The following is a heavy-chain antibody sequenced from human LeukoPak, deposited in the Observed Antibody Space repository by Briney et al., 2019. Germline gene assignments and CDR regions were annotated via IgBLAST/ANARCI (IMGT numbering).Heavy chain of an antibody. CDR1: GFTFSNYW. Sequence: GGSLRLSCAASGFTFSNYWMHWVRQAPGKGLVWVSRINSDGTSTSYADSVKGRFTISRENGKNTLYLQMNSRRAEDTAVYYCAKGGTRHMDVWGKGSTVTVSS. CDR2: INSDGTST. V-gene: IGHV3-74*01. J-gene: IGHJ6*03. CDR3: AKGGTRHMDV. D-gene: IGHD1-1*01.